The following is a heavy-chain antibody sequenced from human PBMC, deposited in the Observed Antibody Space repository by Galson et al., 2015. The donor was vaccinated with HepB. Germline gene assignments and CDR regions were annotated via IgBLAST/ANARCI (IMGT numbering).Heavy chain of an antibody. Sequence: SLRLSCAASEFTISGYWMSWVRQAPGKGLEWVANIKLDRSHKYYVDSVEGRFTISRDNAKNSLYLQMSSLRVEDTAVYYCAREKRSGLFDYWGQGTLVTVSS. J-gene: IGHJ4*02. V-gene: IGHV3-7*03. CDR3: AREKRSGLFDY. D-gene: IGHD6-19*01. CDR2: IKLDRSHK. CDR1: EFTISGYW.